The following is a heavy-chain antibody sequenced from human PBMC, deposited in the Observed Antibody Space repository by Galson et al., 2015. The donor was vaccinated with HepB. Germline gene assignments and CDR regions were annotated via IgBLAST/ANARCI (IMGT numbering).Heavy chain of an antibody. D-gene: IGHD1-26*01. Sequence: LRLSCAASGFTVSSNYMSWVRQAPGKGLEWVSVIYSGGSTYYADPVKGRFTISRHNSKNTLYLQMNSLRAEDTAVYYCARDMSSRAWELSVWAFDIWGQGTMVTVSS. CDR1: GFTVSSNY. CDR3: ARDMSSRAWELSVWAFDI. J-gene: IGHJ3*02. V-gene: IGHV3-53*04. CDR2: IYSGGST.